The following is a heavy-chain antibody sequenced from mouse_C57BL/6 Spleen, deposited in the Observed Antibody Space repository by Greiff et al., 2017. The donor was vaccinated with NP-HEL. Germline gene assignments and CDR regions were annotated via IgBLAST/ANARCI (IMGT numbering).Heavy chain of an antibody. CDR1: GYAFSSSW. Sequence: QVQLQQSGPELVKPGASVKISCKASGYAFSSSWMNWVKQRPGKGLEWIGRIYPGDGDTNYNGKFKGKATLTADKSSSTAYMQLSSLTSEDSAVYFCARPTAQATGFAYWGQGTLVTVSA. D-gene: IGHD3-2*02. J-gene: IGHJ3*01. CDR2: IYPGDGDT. V-gene: IGHV1-82*01. CDR3: ARPTAQATGFAY.